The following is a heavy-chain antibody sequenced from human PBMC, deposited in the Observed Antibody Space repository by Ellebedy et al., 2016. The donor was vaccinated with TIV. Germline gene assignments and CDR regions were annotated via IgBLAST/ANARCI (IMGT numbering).Heavy chain of an antibody. CDR2: IYHSGST. CDR3: ASSPVGGFDY. J-gene: IGHJ4*02. CDR1: GGSISSSNW. D-gene: IGHD3-16*01. V-gene: IGHV4-4*02. Sequence: SETLSLTXAVSGGSISSSNWWSWVRQPPGKGLEWIGEIYHSGSTYYNPSLKSRVTISVDTSKNQFSLKLSSVTAADTAVYYCASSPVGGFDYWGQGTLVTVSS.